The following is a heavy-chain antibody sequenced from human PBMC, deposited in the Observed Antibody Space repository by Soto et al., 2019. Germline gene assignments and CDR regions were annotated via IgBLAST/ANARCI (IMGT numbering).Heavy chain of an antibody. Sequence: QVQLVQSGAEVKKPGSSVKVSCKASGSTFSNHIITWVRQAPGQVLEWMGRIIPILDITNYAQKFQGRVTITADKSTNTAYMEVSRLSSDDTAVYYCARDSPIGSTFSGHDHIDSGGQGTLVTVSS. CDR1: GSTFSNHI. J-gene: IGHJ4*02. D-gene: IGHD5-12*01. CDR2: IIPILDIT. CDR3: ARDSPIGSTFSGHDHIDS. V-gene: IGHV1-69*08.